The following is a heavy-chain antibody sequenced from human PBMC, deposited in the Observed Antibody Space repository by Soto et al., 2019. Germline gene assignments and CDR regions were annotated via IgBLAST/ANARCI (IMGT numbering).Heavy chain of an antibody. CDR1: GASLRSGSYY. D-gene: IGHD3-10*01. CDR3: SYGSSFDY. V-gene: IGHV4-61*01. J-gene: IGHJ4*02. Sequence: QVQLQESGPGLVKPSETLSLICTVSGASLRSGSYYWSWIRRPPGKGPEWLGYISHSGSTNYDPSLASRLTMAVDTSQNQVSLQLNSVTAADTAVYYCSYGSSFDYWGQGTLVTVSS. CDR2: ISHSGST.